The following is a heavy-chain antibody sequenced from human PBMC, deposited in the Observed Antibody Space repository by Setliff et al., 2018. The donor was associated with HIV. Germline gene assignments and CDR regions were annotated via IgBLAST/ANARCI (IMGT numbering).Heavy chain of an antibody. CDR2: IYYNGNT. CDR1: GGSISSYY. D-gene: IGHD6-13*01. J-gene: IGHJ4*02. V-gene: IGHV4-59*12. Sequence: ETLSLTCTVSGGSISSYYWSWIRQPPGKGLEWIGYIYYNGNTNYNPSLKSRVTMSVDTSKNQFSLRLSSVTAADTAVYYCARGAIAAAGDFDYWGQGTLVTVSS. CDR3: ARGAIAAAGDFDY.